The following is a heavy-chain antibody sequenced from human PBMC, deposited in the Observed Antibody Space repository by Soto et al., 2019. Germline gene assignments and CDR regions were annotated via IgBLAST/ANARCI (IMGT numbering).Heavy chain of an antibody. CDR1: GYSFTSYW. CDR3: AKDLGYRLVATTLDY. J-gene: IGHJ4*02. CDR2: IDPSDSYT. Sequence: GESLKISCKGSGYSFTSYWISWVRQMPGKGLEWMGRIDPSDSYTNYSPSFQGHVTISADKSISTAYLQWSSLKASDTAMYYCAKDLGYRLVATTLDYWGQGTLVTVSS. V-gene: IGHV5-10-1*01. D-gene: IGHD5-12*01.